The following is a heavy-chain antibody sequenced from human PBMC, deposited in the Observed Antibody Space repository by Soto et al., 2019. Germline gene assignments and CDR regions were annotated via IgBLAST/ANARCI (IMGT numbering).Heavy chain of an antibody. Sequence: EVQVLESGGGLVQPGGSLRLSCPASGFTFSNYAMSWVRQAPGKGLEWVSTIHGGVDYTLYTDSVKGRFPISRDTSGNTPLLHMNCLSAEDTAVYYCANNRGCGRYTPWNFAVWGRGTVVSVS. V-gene: IGHV3-23*01. CDR1: GFTFSNYA. CDR2: IHGGVDYT. J-gene: IGHJ2*01. CDR3: ANNRGCGRYTPWNFAV. D-gene: IGHD1-26*01.